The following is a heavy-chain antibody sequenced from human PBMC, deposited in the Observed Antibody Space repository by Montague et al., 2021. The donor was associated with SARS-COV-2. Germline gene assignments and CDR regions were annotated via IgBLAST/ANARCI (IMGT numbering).Heavy chain of an antibody. CDR2: ISRNGGST. D-gene: IGHD3-3*01. Sequence: TLRLSCAASGFTFSMYAMHWVRQAPGKGLEYVSGISRNGGSTYYANSXXGRFTISRDNSKNTVYLRVGSLRAEDMAVYYCARDRGYDFWSGYFDNWGQGTLVTVSS. V-gene: IGHV3-64*01. CDR3: ARDRGYDFWSGYFDN. CDR1: GFTFSMYA. J-gene: IGHJ4*02.